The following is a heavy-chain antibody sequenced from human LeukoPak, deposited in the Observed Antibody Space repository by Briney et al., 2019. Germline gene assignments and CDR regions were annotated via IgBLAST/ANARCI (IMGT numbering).Heavy chain of an antibody. J-gene: IGHJ5*02. D-gene: IGHD5-24*01. CDR2: VNAGTGNT. CDR1: GYTFTTYA. Sequence: ASVKVSCKASGYTFTTYAMHWVRQAPGQRLEWMGWVNAGTGNTKFSQEFQGRVTFTRDTSASTAYMELTGLRSEDMAVYYCARGRDGYIPYNWFDPWGQGTLVTVSS. V-gene: IGHV1-3*03. CDR3: ARGRDGYIPYNWFDP.